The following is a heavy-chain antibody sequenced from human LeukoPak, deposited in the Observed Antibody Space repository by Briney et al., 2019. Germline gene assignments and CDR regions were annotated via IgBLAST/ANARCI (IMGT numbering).Heavy chain of an antibody. Sequence: SETLSLTCIVSGGSISGYYWNWIRQSPGKGLEWIGYIYYSGTTKYDPSLKSRVTISVDSSKNQFFLKLNSVTAADTAVYYCARGGRSDYGNSHFDHWGQGTLVTVSS. D-gene: IGHD4-11*01. CDR2: IYYSGTT. V-gene: IGHV4-59*01. CDR3: ARGGRSDYGNSHFDH. J-gene: IGHJ4*02. CDR1: GGSISGYY.